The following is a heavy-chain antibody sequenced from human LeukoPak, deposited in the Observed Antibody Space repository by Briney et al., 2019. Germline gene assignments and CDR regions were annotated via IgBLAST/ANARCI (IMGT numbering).Heavy chain of an antibody. Sequence: PGGSLRLSCAASGFTFSTYTMNWVRQAPGKGLEWVSVIYSGGSTYYADSVKGRFTITRDNSKNTLYLQMNSLRAEDTAVYYCARDRLTYYYYYYGMDVWGQGTTVTVS. CDR2: IYSGGST. V-gene: IGHV3-66*01. CDR1: GFTFSTYT. J-gene: IGHJ6*02. CDR3: ARDRLTYYYYYYGMDV.